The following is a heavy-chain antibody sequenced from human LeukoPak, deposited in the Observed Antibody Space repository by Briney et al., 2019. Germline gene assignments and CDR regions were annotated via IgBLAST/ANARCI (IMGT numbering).Heavy chain of an antibody. CDR1: GGSISSSSYY. V-gene: IGHV4-39*07. J-gene: IGHJ6*04. Sequence: PSETLSLTCTVSGGSISSSSYYWGWIRQPPGKGLEWIGSIYYSGSTYYNPSLKSRVTISVDTSKNQFSLKLSSVTAADTAVYYCARVSFFYHVWGKGTTVTVSS. CDR2: IYYSGST. CDR3: ARVSFFYHV. D-gene: IGHD2/OR15-2a*01.